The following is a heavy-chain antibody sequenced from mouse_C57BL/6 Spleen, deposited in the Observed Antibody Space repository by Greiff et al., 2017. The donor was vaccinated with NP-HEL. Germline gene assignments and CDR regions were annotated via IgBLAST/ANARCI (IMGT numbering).Heavy chain of an antibody. D-gene: IGHD4-1*01. J-gene: IGHJ1*03. CDR2: ISSGSSTI. Sequence: EVQVVESGGGLVKPGGSLKLSCAASGFTFSDYGMHWVRQAPEKGLEWVAYISSGSSTIYSADTVKGRFTISRDNAKNTLFLQRTSLRSEDTAMYYCARPLGNWYFDVWGTGTTVTVSS. CDR1: GFTFSDYG. CDR3: ARPLGNWYFDV. V-gene: IGHV5-17*01.